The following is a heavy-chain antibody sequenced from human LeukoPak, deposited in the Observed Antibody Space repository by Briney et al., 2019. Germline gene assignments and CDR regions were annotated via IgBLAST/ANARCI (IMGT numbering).Heavy chain of an antibody. Sequence: PSETLSLTCTVSGGSISSSSYYWSWIRQPPGKGLEWIGEINHSGSTNYNPSLKSRVTISVDTSKNQFSLKLSSVTAADTAVYYCARGPRWTNPGWFDPWGQGTLVTVSS. CDR1: GGSISSSSYY. J-gene: IGHJ5*02. D-gene: IGHD4-23*01. CDR3: ARGPRWTNPGWFDP. CDR2: INHSGST. V-gene: IGHV4-39*07.